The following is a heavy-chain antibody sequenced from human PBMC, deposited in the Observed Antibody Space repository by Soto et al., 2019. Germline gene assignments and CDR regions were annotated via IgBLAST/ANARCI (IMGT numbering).Heavy chain of an antibody. CDR2: IYYSGST. Sequence: QVQLQESGPGLVKPSQTLSLTCTVSGGSITIGGYYWSWTRQNPGKGLEWIGYIYYSGSTYYNPSLKSRVTISVDSSKNQFSLKLSSVTAADTAVYYCARGGIAAAAPPDYWGQGTLVTVSS. CDR3: ARGGIAAAAPPDY. D-gene: IGHD6-13*01. CDR1: GGSITIGGYY. V-gene: IGHV4-31*03. J-gene: IGHJ4*02.